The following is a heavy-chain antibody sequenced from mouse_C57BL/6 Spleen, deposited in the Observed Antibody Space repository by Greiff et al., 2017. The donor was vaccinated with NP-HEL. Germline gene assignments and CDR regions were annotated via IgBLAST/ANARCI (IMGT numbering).Heavy chain of an antibody. CDR3: ARGDYDVAWFAY. J-gene: IGHJ3*01. CDR2: ISYDGSN. D-gene: IGHD2-4*01. V-gene: IGHV3-6*01. CDR1: GYSITSGYY. Sequence: EVKLVESGPGLVKPSQSLSLTCSVPGYSITSGYYWNWIRQFPGNKLEWMGYISYDGSNNYNPSLKNRISITRDTSKNQFFLKLNSVTTEDTATYYCARGDYDVAWFAYWGQGTLVTVSA.